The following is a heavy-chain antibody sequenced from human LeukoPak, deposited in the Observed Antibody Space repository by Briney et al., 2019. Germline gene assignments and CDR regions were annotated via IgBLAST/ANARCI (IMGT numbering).Heavy chain of an antibody. D-gene: IGHD6-19*01. V-gene: IGHV3-7*01. CDR3: ARDRDSSGLYGGADL. Sequence: GGSLRLSCAASGFTFSSYWMTWVRQAPGKGLEWVANIRQDGSDKYYVDSVKGRFTISRDTAKNSLYLQMNSLRVEDTAIYFCARDRDSSGLYGGADLWGQGVLVTVSA. CDR1: GFTFSSYW. J-gene: IGHJ5*02. CDR2: IRQDGSDK.